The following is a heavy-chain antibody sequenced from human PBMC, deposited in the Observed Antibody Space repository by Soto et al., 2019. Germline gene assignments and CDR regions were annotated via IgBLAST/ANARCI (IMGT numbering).Heavy chain of an antibody. Sequence: QVQLVETGGGVVQPGRSLRLSCAASGFTFSTYGMHWVRQAPGKGLDWVAVIWHDGSNKYYADSVKDRFPIYRDNSKNTLYLHMNTLRAEDTAVYYCARAVGPFDFWGQGTMVTVSS. J-gene: IGHJ3*01. CDR1: GFTFSTYG. CDR2: IWHDGSNK. V-gene: IGHV3-33*01. CDR3: ARAVGPFDF.